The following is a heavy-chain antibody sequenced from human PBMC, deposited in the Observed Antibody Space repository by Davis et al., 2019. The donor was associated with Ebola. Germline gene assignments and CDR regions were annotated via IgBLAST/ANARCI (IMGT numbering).Heavy chain of an antibody. CDR2: INPSGGST. CDR1: GYTFTGYY. CDR3: ARDLHHYGSGNYFDY. V-gene: IGHV1-46*01. Sequence: ASVKVSCKASGYTFTGYYMHWVRQAPGQGLEWMGWINPSGGSTSYAQKFQGRVTMTRDTSTSTVYMELSSLRSEDTAVYYCARDLHHYGSGNYFDYWGQGTLVTVSS. J-gene: IGHJ4*02. D-gene: IGHD3-10*01.